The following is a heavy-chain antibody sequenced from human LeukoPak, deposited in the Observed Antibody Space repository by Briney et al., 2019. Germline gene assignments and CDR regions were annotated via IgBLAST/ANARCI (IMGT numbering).Heavy chain of an antibody. J-gene: IGHJ6*04. D-gene: IGHD2/OR15-2a*01. CDR3: ACTPTSYYYYYGMDV. CDR2: IKQDGSEK. Sequence: GGALRLSCAASGFTCSSYWMSWGPQAPGKGLEGVANIKQDGSEKYYVDSVKGRFTISRDNAKNSLYLQMNSLRAEDTAVYYCACTPTSYYYYYGMDVWGKGTTVTVSS. CDR1: GFTCSSYW. V-gene: IGHV3-7*03.